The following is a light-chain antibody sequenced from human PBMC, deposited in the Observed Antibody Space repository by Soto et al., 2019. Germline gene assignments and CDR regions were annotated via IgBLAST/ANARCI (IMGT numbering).Light chain of an antibody. J-gene: IGLJ1*01. CDR3: SSYTNINTRACV. Sequence: QSALTQPASVSGSPGQSITISCTGTSGDIGSYNRVSWYQQHPGTAPKLMIYEVTDRPSGVSNRFSGSKSGNTASLTISGLQAEDEAEYYCSSYTNINTRACVFGTGTKVTVL. CDR2: EVT. V-gene: IGLV2-14*01. CDR1: SGDIGSYNR.